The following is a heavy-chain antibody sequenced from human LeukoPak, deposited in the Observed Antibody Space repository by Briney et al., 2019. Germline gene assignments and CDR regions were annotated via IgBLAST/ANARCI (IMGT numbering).Heavy chain of an antibody. D-gene: IGHD2-8*02. CDR2: TVGGRPDT. Sequence: GGSLRLSCAASGFTFSSYGMHWVRQTPGKGLEWVSATVGGRPDTYHADSVRGRFTVSRDNSMNTLYLQMNSLRVEDTAVYYCTKAPVRSCTGTFCYPFDYWGQGILVTVSS. CDR3: TKAPVRSCTGTFCYPFDY. J-gene: IGHJ4*02. CDR1: GFTFSSYG. V-gene: IGHV3-23*01.